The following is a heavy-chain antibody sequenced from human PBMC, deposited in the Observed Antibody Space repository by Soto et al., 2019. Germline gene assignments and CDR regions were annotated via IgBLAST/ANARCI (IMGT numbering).Heavy chain of an antibody. D-gene: IGHD3-3*01. Sequence: GESLKISCKGSGYSFTSYWIGWVRQMPGKGLEWMGIIYPGDSDTRYSPSFQGQVTISADKSISTAYLQWSSLKASDTAMYYCARQGDYDFWSGYPNWFDPWGQGTLVTVSS. V-gene: IGHV5-51*01. CDR2: IYPGDSDT. CDR3: ARQGDYDFWSGYPNWFDP. J-gene: IGHJ5*02. CDR1: GYSFTSYW.